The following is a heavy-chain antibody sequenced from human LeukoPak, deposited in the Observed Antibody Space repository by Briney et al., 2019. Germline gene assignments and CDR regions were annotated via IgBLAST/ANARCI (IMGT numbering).Heavy chain of an antibody. J-gene: IGHJ4*02. Sequence: PGGSLRLSCAASGFTFSDYYMSWIRQAPGKGLEWDSYISSSGSTIYYADSVKGRFTISRDNAKNSLYLQMNSLRAEDTAVYYCARDPVTVTTFFDYWGPGTLVTASS. D-gene: IGHD4-11*01. V-gene: IGHV3-11*04. CDR2: ISSSGSTI. CDR1: GFTFSDYY. CDR3: ARDPVTVTTFFDY.